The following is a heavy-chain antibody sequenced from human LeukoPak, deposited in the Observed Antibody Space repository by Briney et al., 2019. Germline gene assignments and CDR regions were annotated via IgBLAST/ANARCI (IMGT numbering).Heavy chain of an antibody. D-gene: IGHD6-19*01. CDR3: AKSVAGINWFDP. CDR1: GFTFSSYW. CDR2: IRYDGSNK. V-gene: IGHV3-30*02. Sequence: GGSLRLSCVASGFTFSSYWMGWVRRAPGKGLEWVAFIRYDGSNKYYADSVKGRFTISRDNSKNTLYLQMNSLRADDTAVYYCAKSVAGINWFDPWGQGTLVTVSS. J-gene: IGHJ5*02.